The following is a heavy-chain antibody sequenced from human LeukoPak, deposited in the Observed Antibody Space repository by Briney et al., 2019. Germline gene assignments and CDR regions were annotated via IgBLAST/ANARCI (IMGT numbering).Heavy chain of an antibody. J-gene: IGHJ4*02. D-gene: IGHD1-26*01. CDR1: GFDFSSHW. V-gene: IGHV3-74*01. CDR3: ARDEVGAPPIDY. CDR2: IRGDGSLL. Sequence: QPGGSLRLSCEDAGFDFSSHWMHWVRQAPGKGLVWISNIRGDGSLLGYADSVKGRFTVSRDNAKNTLFLHMTSLRAEDTAVYYCARDEVGAPPIDYWGQGALVTVSS.